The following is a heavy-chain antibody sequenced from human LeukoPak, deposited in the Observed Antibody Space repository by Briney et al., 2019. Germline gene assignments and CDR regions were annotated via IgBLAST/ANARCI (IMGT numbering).Heavy chain of an antibody. CDR3: ARPLSSNCRIDP. D-gene: IGHD1-1*01. CDR2: INFDGSST. J-gene: IGHJ5*02. V-gene: IGHV3-74*01. Sequence: GGSLRLSCAASGFTFSSYWMHWVRQAPGKGLVWVSRINFDGSSTTYADSVKGRFTISRDNAKNTLYLQMNSLRAEDTAVYYCARPLSSNCRIDPWGQGTLVTVSS. CDR1: GFTFSSYW.